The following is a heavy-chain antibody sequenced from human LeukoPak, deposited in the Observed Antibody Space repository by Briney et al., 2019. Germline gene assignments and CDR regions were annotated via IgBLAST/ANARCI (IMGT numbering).Heavy chain of an antibody. CDR3: ASHSSSRVSWI. V-gene: IGHV1-2*02. CDR2: INPNSCGT. J-gene: IGHJ3*02. D-gene: IGHD6-13*01. CDR1: GYTFTGYY. Sequence: ASVKVSFKASGYTFTGYYIHWVRQAPGQGLEWMGWINPNSCGTKSAQRFRGRVTMSRDTSNSTAFMELSSLRSDDTAMYYCASHSSSRVSWIWGQGKMVTVSS.